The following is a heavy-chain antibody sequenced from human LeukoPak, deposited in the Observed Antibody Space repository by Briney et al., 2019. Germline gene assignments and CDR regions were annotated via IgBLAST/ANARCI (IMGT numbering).Heavy chain of an antibody. D-gene: IGHD3-9*01. V-gene: IGHV3-23*01. CDR3: AKWGDYDVLTGYYDPDY. CDR1: GFTFSNYA. J-gene: IGHJ4*02. CDR2: ITGSDFIT. Sequence: GASLRLSCAAPGFTFSNYAMSWVRQAPGKGLEWVSAITGSDFITYYAYSVKGRFTISRDNYKNTLYLQMNSLRAEDTAVYYCAKWGDYDVLTGYYDPDYWGQGTLVTVSS.